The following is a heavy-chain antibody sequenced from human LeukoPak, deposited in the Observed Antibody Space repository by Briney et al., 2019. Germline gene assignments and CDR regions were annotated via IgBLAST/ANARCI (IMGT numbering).Heavy chain of an antibody. D-gene: IGHD6-6*01. CDR2: ISSSSSTI. J-gene: IGHJ6*03. Sequence: GGSLRLSCAASGFTFSSYSMNWVRQAPGKGLEWVSYISSSSSTIYYADSVKGRFTISRDNAKNSLYLQMYSLRAEDTAVYYCARAPLAARPYYYYYMDVWGKGTTVTVSS. CDR3: ARAPLAARPYYYYYMDV. V-gene: IGHV3-48*04. CDR1: GFTFSSYS.